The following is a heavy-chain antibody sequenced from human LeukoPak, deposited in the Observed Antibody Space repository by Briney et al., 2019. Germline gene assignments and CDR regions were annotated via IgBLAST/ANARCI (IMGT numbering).Heavy chain of an antibody. Sequence: GASVKVSCKASGYTFTGYYMHWVRQAPGQGLEWMGRINPNSGGTNYAQKFQGRVTMTRNTSISTAYMELSSLRSEDTAVYYCARGLSAGIDIWGQGTMVTVSS. J-gene: IGHJ3*02. CDR1: GYTFTGYY. CDR2: INPNSGGT. D-gene: IGHD4/OR15-4a*01. CDR3: ARGLSAGIDI. V-gene: IGHV1-2*06.